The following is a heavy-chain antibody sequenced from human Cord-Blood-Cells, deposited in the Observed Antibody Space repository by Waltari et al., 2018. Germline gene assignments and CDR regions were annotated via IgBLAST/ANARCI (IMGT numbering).Heavy chain of an antibody. CDR1: GDTFSSYS. V-gene: IGHV5-51*01. J-gene: IGHJ4*02. D-gene: IGHD6-19*01. Sequence: VQLVQSGAEVKKPGASVKVSCKGSGDTFSSYSIGWVRQAPGKGLEWMGIINPSYGKTKYAQNFQGRVTITADKSTSTAYLQWSSLKSSDTAVYYCARCADSGCYDYFDYWGQGTLVTVSS. CDR2: INPSYGKT. CDR3: ARCADSGCYDYFDY.